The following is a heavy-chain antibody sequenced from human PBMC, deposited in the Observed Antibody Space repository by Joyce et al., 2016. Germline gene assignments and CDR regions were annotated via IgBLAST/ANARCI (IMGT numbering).Heavy chain of an antibody. Sequence: EDHLVQSGAEMKKPGESLRISCMVSGYTFVNYWISWVRQMPGKGLEWMGRIDPNDSGTDYSPSFQGHVTISADKSISTAYLQWNSLKASDTAIYYCARHRGGGNFVPFDYWGQGTLVTVSS. V-gene: IGHV5-10-1*03. D-gene: IGHD4-23*01. CDR2: IDPNDSGT. J-gene: IGHJ4*02. CDR3: ARHRGGGNFVPFDY. CDR1: GYTFVNYW.